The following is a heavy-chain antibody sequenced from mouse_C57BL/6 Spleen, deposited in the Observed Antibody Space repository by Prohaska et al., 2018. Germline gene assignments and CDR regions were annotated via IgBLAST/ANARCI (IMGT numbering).Heavy chain of an antibody. J-gene: IGHJ3*01. D-gene: IGHD1-1*01. CDR2: INPDSSTI. Sequence: IKLLLSGGGLVPPGGSLKLSYAASAIDFSRYWMSWVRRAPGKGLEWIGEINPDSSTINYSPSLKAKFIIYRDNANNTLYLEMSKEGSEETDSYYCASEWEVGFAYWGQGTLVTVSA. V-gene: IGHV4-1*01. CDR3: ASEWEVGFAY. CDR1: AIDFSRYW.